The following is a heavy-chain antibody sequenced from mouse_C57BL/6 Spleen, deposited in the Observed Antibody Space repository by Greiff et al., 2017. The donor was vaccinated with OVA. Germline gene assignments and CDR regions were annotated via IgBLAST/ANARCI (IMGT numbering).Heavy chain of an antibody. CDR3: ARERGSTMVRHAWFAY. V-gene: IGHV1-69*01. CDR2: IDPSDSYT. J-gene: IGHJ3*01. D-gene: IGHD2-1*01. CDR1: GYTFTSYW. Sequence: QVQLQQPGAELVKPGASVKLSCKASGYTFTSYWMHWVKQRPGQGLEWIGEIDPSDSYTNYNQKFKGKSTLTVDKSSSTAYMQLSSLTSEDSAVYYCARERGSTMVRHAWFAYWGQGTLVTVSA.